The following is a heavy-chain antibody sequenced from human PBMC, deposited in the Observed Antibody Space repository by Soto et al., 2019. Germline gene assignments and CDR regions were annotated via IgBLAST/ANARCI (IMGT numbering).Heavy chain of an antibody. CDR2: ISHDGSNK. J-gene: IGHJ4*02. CDR1: GFTFSNYG. D-gene: IGHD3-16*01. Sequence: QVQLVDSGGGVVQPGRSLRLSCTGSGFTFSNYGMHWVRQAPGKGLEWVAIISHDGSNKYYAAYVKDRFTISRHNSKNALFPQMNRLEPEDTVVYCFQKGGGDQRYCDYWGQGTLVIVSS. V-gene: IGHV3-30*18. CDR3: QKGGGDQRYCDY.